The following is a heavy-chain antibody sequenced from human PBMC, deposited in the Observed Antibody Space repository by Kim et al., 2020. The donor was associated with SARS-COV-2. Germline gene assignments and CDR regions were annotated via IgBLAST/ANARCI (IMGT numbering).Heavy chain of an antibody. CDR1: GGSISSSSYY. J-gene: IGHJ4*02. CDR2: IYYSGST. V-gene: IGHV4-39*01. Sequence: SETLSLTCTVSGGSISSSSYYWGWIRQPPGKGLEWIGSIYYSGSTYYNPSLKSRVTISVDTSKNQFSLKLSSVTAADTAVYYCARLHPDFNGPVYYDFWSGYYKFDYWGQGTLVTVSS. D-gene: IGHD3-3*01. CDR3: ARLHPDFNGPVYYDFWSGYYKFDY.